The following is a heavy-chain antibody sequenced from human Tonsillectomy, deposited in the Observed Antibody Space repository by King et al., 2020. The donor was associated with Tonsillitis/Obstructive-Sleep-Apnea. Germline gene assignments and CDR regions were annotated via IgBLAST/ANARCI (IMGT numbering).Heavy chain of an antibody. J-gene: IGHJ3*01. CDR1: GFTFSSCG. CDR2: ISTSSRYI. Sequence: VQLVESGGGLVKPGESLRLSCAASGFTFSSCGMNWVRQAPGKGLEWVSSISTSSRYIYYADSVQGRFPISRDNAKNSLYLHMNSLTDEDTAIYFCARGRGFSSSSDTFDVWGQGTVVTVSS. CDR3: ARGRGFSSSSDTFDV. V-gene: IGHV3-21*01. D-gene: IGHD6-6*01.